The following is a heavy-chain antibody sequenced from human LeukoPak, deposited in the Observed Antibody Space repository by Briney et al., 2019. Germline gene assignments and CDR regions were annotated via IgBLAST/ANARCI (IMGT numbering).Heavy chain of an antibody. CDR1: GYSFTSYW. CDR3: ARRFGSVVVNDDAFDI. D-gene: IGHD3-22*01. V-gene: IGHV5-51*01. J-gene: IGHJ3*02. CDR2: IYPGDSDT. Sequence: GESLKISRKGSGYSFTSYWIGWVRQMPGKGLEWMGIIYPGDSDTRYSPSFQGQVTISADKSISTAYLQWSSLKASDTAMYYCARRFGSVVVNDDAFDIWGQGTMVTVSS.